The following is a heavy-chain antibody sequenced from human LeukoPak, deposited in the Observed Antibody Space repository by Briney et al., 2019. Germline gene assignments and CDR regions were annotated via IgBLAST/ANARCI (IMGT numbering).Heavy chain of an antibody. J-gene: IGHJ3*02. V-gene: IGHV3-30*02. CDR2: IRDDGSNK. CDR3: AKGAYYYDSSGDDAFDI. CDR1: GFTFSSYG. D-gene: IGHD3-22*01. Sequence: GGSLRLSCAASGFTFSSYGMHWVRQAPGKGLEWVAFIRDDGSNKYYADSVKGRFTISRDNSKNALYLQMNSLRAEDTAVYYCAKGAYYYDSSGDDAFDIWGQGTMVTVSS.